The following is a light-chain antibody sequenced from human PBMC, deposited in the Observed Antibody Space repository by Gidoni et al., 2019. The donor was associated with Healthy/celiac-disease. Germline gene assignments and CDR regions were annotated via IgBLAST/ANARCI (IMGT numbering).Light chain of an antibody. CDR2: AAA. CDR1: QSISSY. CDR3: QQSYSTPYT. J-gene: IGKJ2*01. V-gene: IGKV1-39*01. Sequence: DIQMTQSPSSLSASVGDRVPITCRASQSISSYLNWYQQKPGKAPMLLIYAAASLQSGVPSRFSGSGSETDFTLSSSSLQPEDVATYYCQQSYSTPYTFGQGTKLEIK.